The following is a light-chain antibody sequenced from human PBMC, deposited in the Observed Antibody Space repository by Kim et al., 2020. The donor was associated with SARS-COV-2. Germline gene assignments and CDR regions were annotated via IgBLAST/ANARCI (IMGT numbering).Light chain of an antibody. Sequence: PGQRVTISCSGSSYNSGSNTGEGGGGLPGTAPKLLIYSNSQRPSGVPDRFSGSKSGTSASLAISGLQSEDEADYYCAAWDDSLKVVFGGGTQLTVL. CDR2: SNS. V-gene: IGLV1-44*01. CDR3: AAWDDSLKVV. CDR1: SYNSGSNT. J-gene: IGLJ2*01.